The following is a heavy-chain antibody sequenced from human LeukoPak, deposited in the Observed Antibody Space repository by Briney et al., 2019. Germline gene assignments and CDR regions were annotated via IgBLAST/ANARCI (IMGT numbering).Heavy chain of an antibody. CDR1: GYSISSGYY. CDR3: ARKRRFIVGAPGGFDP. V-gene: IGHV4-38-2*02. J-gene: IGHJ5*02. D-gene: IGHD1-26*01. Sequence: SETLSLTCTVYGYSISSGYYWGWLRQPPGKGLEWIGSIYHSGSTYYNPSLKSRVTISVDTSKNQFSLKLSSVTAADTAVYYCARKRRFIVGAPGGFDPWGQGTLVTVSS. CDR2: IYHSGST.